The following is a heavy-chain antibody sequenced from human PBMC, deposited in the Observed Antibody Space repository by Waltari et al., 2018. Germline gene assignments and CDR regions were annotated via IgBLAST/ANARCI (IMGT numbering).Heavy chain of an antibody. CDR1: GFTVSSYA. D-gene: IGHD6-19*01. J-gene: IGHJ4*02. Sequence: EVQLLESGGGLVQPGGSLRLSCAASGFTVSSYAMSWVRQAPGKGLEWVSVIYSGGSTYYADSVKGRFTISRDNSKNTLYLQMNSLRAEDTAVYYCAKGSSGWLPDYWGQGTLVTVSS. CDR3: AKGSSGWLPDY. V-gene: IGHV3-23*03. CDR2: IYSGGST.